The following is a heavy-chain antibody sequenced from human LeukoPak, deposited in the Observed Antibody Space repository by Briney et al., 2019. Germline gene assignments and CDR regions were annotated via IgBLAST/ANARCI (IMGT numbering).Heavy chain of an antibody. J-gene: IGHJ4*02. CDR3: ARPFYDHLWGSYRWDY. CDR1: GGSISSSNYY. CDR2: ISYSGGT. Sequence: SETLSLTCTVSGGSISSSNYYWGWIRQPPGKGLEWIGSISYSGGTYYNPSLQSRVTISVDTTNNQFSLRLSSVTAADTAVYYCARPFYDHLWGSYRWDYWGQGTLVTVSS. V-gene: IGHV4-39*07. D-gene: IGHD3-16*02.